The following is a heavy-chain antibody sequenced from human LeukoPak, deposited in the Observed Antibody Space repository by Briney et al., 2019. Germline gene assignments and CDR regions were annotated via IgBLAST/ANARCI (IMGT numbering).Heavy chain of an antibody. CDR3: AKDYDILTGYSFDY. V-gene: IGHV3-23*01. J-gene: IGHJ4*02. CDR1: GFTFSSYA. CDR2: ISGSGGST. D-gene: IGHD3-9*01. Sequence: GGSLRLSCAASGFTFSSYAMSWVRQAPGKGLDWVSAISGSGGSTYYADSVKGRFTISRDNSKNTLYLQMNSLRAEDTAVYYCAKDYDILTGYSFDYWGQGTLVTVSS.